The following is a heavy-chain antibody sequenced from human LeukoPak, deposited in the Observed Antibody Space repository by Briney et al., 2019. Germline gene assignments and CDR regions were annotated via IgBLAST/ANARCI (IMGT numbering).Heavy chain of an antibody. D-gene: IGHD5-18*01. Sequence: SETLSLTCAVYGGSFNGYYWSWIRQPPGKGLEWIGEINHSGSTNYNPSLKSRVTISVDTSKNQFSLKLSSVTAADTAVYYCARRRRSYGRNYFDYWGQGTLVTVSS. CDR1: GGSFNGYY. CDR3: ARRRRSYGRNYFDY. V-gene: IGHV4-34*01. J-gene: IGHJ4*02. CDR2: INHSGST.